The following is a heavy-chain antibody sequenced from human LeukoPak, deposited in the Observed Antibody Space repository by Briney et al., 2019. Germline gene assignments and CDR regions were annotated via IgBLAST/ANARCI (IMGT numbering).Heavy chain of an antibody. J-gene: IGHJ4*02. CDR1: GFTFSSYS. Sequence: PGGSLRLSCAASGFTFSSYSMNWVRQAPGKGPEWVSYISSSSSTIYYADSVKGRFTISRDNAKNSLYLQMNSLRAEDTAVYYCARDSDYWGQGTLVTVSS. CDR3: ARDSDY. V-gene: IGHV3-48*01. CDR2: ISSSSSTI.